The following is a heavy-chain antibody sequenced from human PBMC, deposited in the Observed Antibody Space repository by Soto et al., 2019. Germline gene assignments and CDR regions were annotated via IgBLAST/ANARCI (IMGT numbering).Heavy chain of an antibody. CDR1: GFTFSSYW. CDR2: IKQDGSEK. V-gene: IGHV3-7*03. Sequence: EVQLVESGGGLVQPGGSLRLSCAASGFTFSSYWMSWVRQAPGKGREWVANIKQDGSEKYYVDSVKGRFTISRDNAKNSLYLQMNSLRAEDTAVYYCARGNGDYDILTGYVYWGQGTLVTVSS. J-gene: IGHJ4*02. CDR3: ARGNGDYDILTGYVY. D-gene: IGHD3-9*01.